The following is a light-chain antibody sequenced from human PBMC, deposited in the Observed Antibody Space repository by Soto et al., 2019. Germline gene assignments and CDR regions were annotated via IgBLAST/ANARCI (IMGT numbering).Light chain of an antibody. V-gene: IGKV3-20*01. CDR1: QSLSSSH. Sequence: EIVLTQSPGTLSLSPGERASLSCRASQSLSSSHLIWYQQKPGQAPRLLIYDASSRATGIPDRFSGGGSGTDFTLTISRLEPEDFAVHYCQHLSAFGQGTKVEIK. CDR2: DAS. CDR3: QHLSA. J-gene: IGKJ1*01.